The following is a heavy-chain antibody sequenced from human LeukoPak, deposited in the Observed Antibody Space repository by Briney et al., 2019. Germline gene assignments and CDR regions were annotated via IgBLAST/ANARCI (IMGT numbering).Heavy chain of an antibody. CDR3: ARDEWGWFDP. V-gene: IGHV4-61*02. Sequence: SQTLSLTCTVSGGSISSGSYYWSWIRQPAGKGLEWIGRIYTSGSTNYNPSLKSRVTISVDTSKNQFSLKLSSVTAADPAVYYCARDEWGWFDPWGQGTLVTVYS. D-gene: IGHD1-26*01. J-gene: IGHJ5*02. CDR2: IYTSGST. CDR1: GGSISSGSYY.